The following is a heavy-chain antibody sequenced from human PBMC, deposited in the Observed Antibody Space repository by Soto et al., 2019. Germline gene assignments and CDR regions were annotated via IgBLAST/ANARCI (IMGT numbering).Heavy chain of an antibody. V-gene: IGHV3-30*18. CDR3: AKDSGYQLTDNYLYYGLEG. CDR2: ISYDEIDK. J-gene: IGHJ6*01. D-gene: IGHD2-2*01. Sequence: VGSLRLSCAASVFTFTSHAMHWVRHTPGKWLEWVAAISYDEIDKKYASSVKGRFTVSRDNVKNTLSLQMNSLRPEDTAVYYCAKDSGYQLTDNYLYYGLEGWGQGTTVTLSS. CDR1: VFTFTSHA.